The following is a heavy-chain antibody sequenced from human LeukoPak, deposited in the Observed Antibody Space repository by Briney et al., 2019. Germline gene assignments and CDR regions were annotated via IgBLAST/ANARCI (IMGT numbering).Heavy chain of an antibody. D-gene: IGHD3-3*01. CDR1: GYTFTSYY. CDR2: INPSGGST. CDR3: ARDWGIDQGVVNP. J-gene: IGHJ5*02. V-gene: IGHV1-46*01. Sequence: EASVKVSCKASGYTFTSYYMHWVRQAPGQGLEWMGIINPSGGSTSYAQKFQGRVTMTRDMSTSTVYMELSSLRSEDTAVYYCARDWGIDQGVVNPWGQGTLVTVSS.